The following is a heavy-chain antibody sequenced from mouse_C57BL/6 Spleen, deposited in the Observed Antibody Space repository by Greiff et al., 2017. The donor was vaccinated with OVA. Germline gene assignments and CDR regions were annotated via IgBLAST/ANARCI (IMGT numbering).Heavy chain of an antibody. CDR2: IYPGDGDT. CDR1: GYAFSSYW. Sequence: VQLQQSGAELVKPGASVKISCKASGYAFSSYWMNWVKQRPGKGLEWIGQIYPGDGDTNYNGKFKGKATLTADKSSSTAYMQLSSLTSEDSAVYFCARAYSNPGAMDYWGRGTSVTVSS. CDR3: ARAYSNPGAMDY. V-gene: IGHV1-80*01. J-gene: IGHJ4*01. D-gene: IGHD2-5*01.